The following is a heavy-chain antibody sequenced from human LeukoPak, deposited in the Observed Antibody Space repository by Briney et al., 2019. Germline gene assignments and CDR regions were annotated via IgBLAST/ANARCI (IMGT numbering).Heavy chain of an antibody. CDR3: ARAPSGRPFDY. J-gene: IGHJ4*02. CDR1: GYTFTSYY. V-gene: IGHV1-46*01. Sequence: GASVKVSCKASGYTFTSYYMDWVRQAPGQGLEWMGIINPSGGSTSYAQKFQGRVTMTRDTSTSTVYMELSSLRSEDTAVYYCARAPSGRPFDYWGQGTLVTVSS. CDR2: INPSGGST.